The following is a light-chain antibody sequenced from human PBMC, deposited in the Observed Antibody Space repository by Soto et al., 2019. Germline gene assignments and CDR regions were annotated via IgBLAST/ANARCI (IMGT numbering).Light chain of an antibody. CDR2: ANN. CDR1: RSNIGINA. V-gene: IGLV1-44*01. CDR3: AAWDDSLNGLV. Sequence: QSVLTQPPSGSGTPGQRVSISCSGSRSNIGINAVDWYHQLPGTAPQVLIYANNQRPSGVPDRFSGSKSGTSASLAINGLQSDDEEHYYCAAWDDSLNGLVFGGGTKLTVL. J-gene: IGLJ2*01.